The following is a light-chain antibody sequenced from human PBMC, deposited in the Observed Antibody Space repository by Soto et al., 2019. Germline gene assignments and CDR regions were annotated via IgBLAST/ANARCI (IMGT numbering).Light chain of an antibody. J-gene: IGLJ3*02. CDR2: DDT. CDR1: SSDIGAGHG. Sequence: QSVLTQSPSVSGAPGQRVTISCTGGSSDIGAGHGVHWYQQLPGTAPKLLIYDDTNRPSGVPDRFSGSKAGTSASLAITGLQADDEGDDYCHSYDSSQTAVVFGGGTKLTVL. CDR3: HSYDSSQTAVV. V-gene: IGLV1-40*01.